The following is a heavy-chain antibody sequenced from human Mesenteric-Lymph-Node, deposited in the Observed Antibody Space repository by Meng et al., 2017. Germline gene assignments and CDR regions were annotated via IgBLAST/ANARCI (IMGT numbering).Heavy chain of an antibody. Sequence: GESLKISCAASGFTFSSYAMHWVRQAPGKGLEWVAVISYDGSNKYYADSVKGRFTISRDNSKNTLYLQMNSLRADDTAVYYCVRDYGNYWGQGTLVTVSS. CDR3: VRDYGNY. V-gene: IGHV3-30*07. D-gene: IGHD4-17*01. J-gene: IGHJ4*02. CDR1: GFTFSSYA. CDR2: ISYDGSNK.